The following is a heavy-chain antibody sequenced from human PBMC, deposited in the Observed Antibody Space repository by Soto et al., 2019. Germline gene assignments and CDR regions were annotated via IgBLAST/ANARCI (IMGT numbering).Heavy chain of an antibody. D-gene: IGHD6-6*01. J-gene: IGHJ5*02. CDR2: MYYTGNK. CDR1: GGSISSSTYY. V-gene: IGHV4-39*01. CDR3: ARRSSSSLGSLFDP. Sequence: QLQLQESGPGLVQPAETLSLTCTVSGGSISSSTYYWDWIRQPPGKGLEWIGAMYYTGNKNYNPSLDSRVTMSVDTSKNQFSLKLSSVTPTDTAVYYCARRSSSSLGSLFDPWGRGILVTVSS.